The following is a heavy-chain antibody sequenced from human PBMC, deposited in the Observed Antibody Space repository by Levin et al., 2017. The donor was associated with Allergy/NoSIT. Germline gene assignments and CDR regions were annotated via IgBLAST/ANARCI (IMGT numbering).Heavy chain of an antibody. J-gene: IGHJ4*02. CDR1: GYTFTGYY. V-gene: IGHV1-2*06. CDR3: ARDGMATVTTIPGDY. CDR2: INPNSGGT. D-gene: IGHD4-17*01. Sequence: ASVKVSCKASGYTFTGYYMHWVRQAPGQGLEWMGRINPNSGGTNYAQKFQGRVTMTRDTSISTAYMELSRLRSDDTAVYYCARDGMATVTTIPGDYWGQGTLVTVSS.